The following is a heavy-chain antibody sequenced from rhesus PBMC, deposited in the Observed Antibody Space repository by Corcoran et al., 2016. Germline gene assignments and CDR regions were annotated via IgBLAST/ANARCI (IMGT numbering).Heavy chain of an antibody. Sequence: EVQLVESGGGLVQPGGSLRLSCAASGFTFSNDYMEWVRQDPGKELEWVGQINPNGGTTFLRDSVKGRVTISRDNAKNTLYLQINSLKIEDTAVYYCTTVDYWGQGVLVTVSS. CDR2: INPNGGTT. CDR1: GFTFSNDY. CDR3: TTVDY. J-gene: IGHJ4*01. V-gene: IGHV3-176*02.